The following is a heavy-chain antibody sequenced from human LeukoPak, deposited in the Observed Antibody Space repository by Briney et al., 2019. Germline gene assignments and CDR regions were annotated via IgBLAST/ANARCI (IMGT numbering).Heavy chain of an antibody. J-gene: IGHJ4*02. Sequence: GGSLRLSCAAPRFTFNSYTMNWVRQAPGKGLEWVSSISSSSNYIYYADSVKGRFTISRDNAKNSLYLQMNSLRAEDTAVYYCARSPTAVRGVIMDYWGQGTLVTVSS. CDR1: RFTFNSYT. D-gene: IGHD3-10*01. CDR3: ARSPTAVRGVIMDY. CDR2: ISSSSNYI. V-gene: IGHV3-21*01.